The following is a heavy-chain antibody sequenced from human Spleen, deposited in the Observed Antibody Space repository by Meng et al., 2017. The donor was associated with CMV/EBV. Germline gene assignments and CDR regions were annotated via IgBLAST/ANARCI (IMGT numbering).Heavy chain of an antibody. CDR1: GFTFSSYW. V-gene: IGHV3-7*01. CDR2: IKQDGSEK. CDR3: ARDPSLYCSSTRCYFYYGMDV. J-gene: IGHJ6*02. D-gene: IGHD2-2*01. Sequence: GESLKISCAASGFTFSSYWMSWVRQAPGKGLEWVANIKQDGSEKYYVDSVKGRFTISRDNAKNSLYLQMNSLRAEDTAVYYCARDPSLYCSSTRCYFYYGMDVWGQGTTVTVSS.